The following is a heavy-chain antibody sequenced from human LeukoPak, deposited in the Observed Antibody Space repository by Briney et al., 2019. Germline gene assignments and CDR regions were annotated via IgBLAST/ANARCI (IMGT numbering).Heavy chain of an antibody. CDR1: GFTFSSYW. J-gene: IGHJ4*02. V-gene: IGHV3-7*03. Sequence: GGSLRLSCAASGFTFSSYWMSWVRQAPGKGLEWVANIKQDGSEKYYVDSVKGRFTISRDNAKNSLYLQMNSLRTEDTAVYYCTTVGLSTVLGRYYFDYWGQGTLVTVSS. CDR2: IKQDGSEK. CDR3: TTVGLSTVLGRYYFDY. D-gene: IGHD4-17*01.